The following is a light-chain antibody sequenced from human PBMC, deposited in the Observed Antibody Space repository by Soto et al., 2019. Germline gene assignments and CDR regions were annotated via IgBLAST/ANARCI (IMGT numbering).Light chain of an antibody. CDR1: QIITNY. CDR2: AIS. J-gene: IGKJ2*01. V-gene: IGKV1-39*01. CDR3: QQSYSTPYT. Sequence: DIQMTQSPSSLSASVGDRVTITCRASQIITNYLNWYEQKPGKAPKLLMYAISTLQSGVPSRFRGNGSWTEFTLTISSLQPDDFATYYCQQSYSTPYTFGQRAKVDIK.